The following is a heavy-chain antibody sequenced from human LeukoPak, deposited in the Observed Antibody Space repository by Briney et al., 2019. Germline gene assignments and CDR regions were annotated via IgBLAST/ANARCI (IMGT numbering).Heavy chain of an antibody. J-gene: IGHJ4*02. CDR1: GFTFSSYA. Sequence: PGGSLRLSCAASGFTFSSYAMHWVRQAPGKGLEYVSAISSNGGSTYYANSVKGRFTISRDNSKNTLYLQMGSLRAEDMAVYYCARARRDGYNWVFDYWGQGTLVTVSS. CDR3: ARARRDGYNWVFDY. D-gene: IGHD5-24*01. CDR2: ISSNGGST. V-gene: IGHV3-64*01.